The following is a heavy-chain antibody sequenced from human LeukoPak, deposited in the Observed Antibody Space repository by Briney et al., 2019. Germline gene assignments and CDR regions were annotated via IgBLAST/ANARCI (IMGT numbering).Heavy chain of an antibody. D-gene: IGHD2-8*01. CDR1: GGSFSDYY. CDR3: ARRRSATNPFDY. V-gene: IGHV4-34*01. J-gene: IGHJ4*02. Sequence: PSETLSLTCAVYGGSFSDYYWTVIRQPPGKGLEWIGEINHSGGTNYNPSLKSRVTISIDTSKNQFSLKLNSVTAADTAVYYCARRRSATNPFDYWGQGTLVTVSS. CDR2: INHSGGT.